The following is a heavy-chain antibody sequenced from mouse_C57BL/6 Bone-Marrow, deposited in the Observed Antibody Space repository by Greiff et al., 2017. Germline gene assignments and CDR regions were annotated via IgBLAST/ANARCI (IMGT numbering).Heavy chain of an antibody. D-gene: IGHD2-4*01. CDR2: ISDGGSYT. Sequence: EVMLVESGGGLVKPGGSLKLSCAASGFTFSSYAMSWVRQTPEKRLEWVATISDGGSYTYYPDNVKGRFTISRDNAKNNLYLQMSHLKSEDTAMYYCARDGDYDFAYWGQGTLVTVSA. CDR3: ARDGDYDFAY. J-gene: IGHJ3*01. V-gene: IGHV5-4*01. CDR1: GFTFSSYA.